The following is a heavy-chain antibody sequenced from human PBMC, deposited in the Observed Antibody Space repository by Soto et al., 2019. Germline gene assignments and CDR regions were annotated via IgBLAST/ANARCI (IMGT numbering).Heavy chain of an antibody. CDR2: MNPSSGNT. CDR3: ARLYCSSTSCYPFWFDP. V-gene: IGHV1-8*01. J-gene: IGHJ5*02. Sequence: ASVKVSCKASGYTFTSYDINWVRQATGQGLEWMGWMNPSSGNTGYAQKFQGRVTMTRNTSISTAYMELSSLRSEDTAVYYCARLYCSSTSCYPFWFDPWGQGTLVTVSS. CDR1: GYTFTSYD. D-gene: IGHD2-2*01.